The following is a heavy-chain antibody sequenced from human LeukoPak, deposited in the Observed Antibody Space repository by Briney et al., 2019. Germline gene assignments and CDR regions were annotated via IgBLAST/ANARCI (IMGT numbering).Heavy chain of an antibody. D-gene: IGHD2-8*01. CDR3: ARHALYGLRPGYYYFDY. V-gene: IGHV4-59*08. CDR1: GGSISSYY. Sequence: KPSETLSLTCTVSGGSISSYYWSWIRQPPGKGLEWIGFIYYSGSSNYNPSLKSRVTISVDTSKNQFSLKLSSVTAADTAVYYCARHALYGLRPGYYYFDYWGQGTLVTVSS. CDR2: IYYSGSS. J-gene: IGHJ4*02.